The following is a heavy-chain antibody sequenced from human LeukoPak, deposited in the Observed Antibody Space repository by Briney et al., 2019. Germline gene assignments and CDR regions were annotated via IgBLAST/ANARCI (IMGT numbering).Heavy chain of an antibody. J-gene: IGHJ4*02. CDR3: TTDYWNYVFDY. V-gene: IGHV3-15*01. Sequence: GGSLRLSCAASGFTFSNAWMSWVRQAPGKGLEWVGRIKSKTDGGTTDYAAPVKGRFTISRDDSKNTLYLQMNRLKTEDTAVYYCTTDYWNYVFDYWGQGTLVTVSS. CDR2: IKSKTDGGTT. D-gene: IGHD1-7*01. CDR1: GFTFSNAW.